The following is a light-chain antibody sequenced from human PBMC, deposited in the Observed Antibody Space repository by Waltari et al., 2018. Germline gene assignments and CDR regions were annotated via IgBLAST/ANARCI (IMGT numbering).Light chain of an antibody. CDR2: GAS. J-gene: IGKJ3*01. CDR3: QHYGISPPGL. CDR1: QSVSSSY. Sequence: EIVLTQSPGTLSLSPGERATLSCRASQSVSSSYLAWYQQKPGQAPRLLTYGASSRATGIPDRFSGSGSGTDFTLTISRLEPEDFAVYYCQHYGISPPGLFGPGTKVDIK. V-gene: IGKV3-20*01.